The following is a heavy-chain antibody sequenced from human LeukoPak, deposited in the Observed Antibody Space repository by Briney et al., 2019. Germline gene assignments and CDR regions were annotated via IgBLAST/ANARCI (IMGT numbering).Heavy chain of an antibody. Sequence: ASVKVSCKASGYTFTSYAMHWVRQAPGQRLEWMGWINAGNGNTKYSQKFQGRVTITRDTSTSTAYMELRSLRSDDTAVYYCARDRSPTRPFDYWGQGTLVTVSS. V-gene: IGHV1-3*01. CDR1: GYTFTSYA. J-gene: IGHJ4*02. CDR3: ARDRSPTRPFDY. D-gene: IGHD1-26*01. CDR2: INAGNGNT.